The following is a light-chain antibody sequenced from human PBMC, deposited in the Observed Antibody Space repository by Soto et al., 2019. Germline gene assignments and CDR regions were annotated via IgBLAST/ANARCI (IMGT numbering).Light chain of an antibody. CDR3: QQLTNFRFT. Sequence: IQLTQSPSSLSASVGDRVTITCRASQGINKFLAWYQQRPGKAPQLLVYGASTLQSGGPSRFSGSGSGTDFTLTISSLQPEDFATYYCQQLTNFRFTFGQGTKLDIK. V-gene: IGKV1-9*01. CDR2: GAS. CDR1: QGINKF. J-gene: IGKJ2*01.